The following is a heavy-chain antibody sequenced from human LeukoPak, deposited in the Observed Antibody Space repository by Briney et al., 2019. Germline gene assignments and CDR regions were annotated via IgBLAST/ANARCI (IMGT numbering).Heavy chain of an antibody. Sequence: PSQTLSLTCAVSGGSISSGGYSWSWIRQPPGKGLEWIGYIYHSGSTYYNPSLKSRVTISVDRSKNQFSLKLSSVTAADTAVYYCARAPSLYTVTTSAFDIWGQGTMVTVSS. CDR1: GGSISSGGYS. D-gene: IGHD4-17*01. V-gene: IGHV4-30-2*01. CDR2: IYHSGST. CDR3: ARAPSLYTVTTSAFDI. J-gene: IGHJ3*02.